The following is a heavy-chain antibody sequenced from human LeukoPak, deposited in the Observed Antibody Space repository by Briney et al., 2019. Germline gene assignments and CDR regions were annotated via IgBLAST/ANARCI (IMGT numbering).Heavy chain of an antibody. CDR1: GFTFGAYA. CDR2: ISRSGRDI. J-gene: IGHJ3*02. Sequence: PGGALRLSCAASGFTFGAYAMNWVRQAPGKGLDWVSSISRSGRDIYYADSVRGRFTISRDNARDSLFLQMNSLTVEDTAVYYCARGDESLQGNDALDIWGQGTTVTVSS. CDR3: ARGDESLQGNDALDI. D-gene: IGHD4-11*01. V-gene: IGHV3-21*01.